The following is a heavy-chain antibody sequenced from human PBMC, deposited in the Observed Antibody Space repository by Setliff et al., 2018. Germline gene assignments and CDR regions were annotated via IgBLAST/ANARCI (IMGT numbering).Heavy chain of an antibody. CDR1: GYRFSNYG. J-gene: IGHJ6*03. D-gene: IGHD3-16*01. V-gene: IGHV1-18*01. CDR2: ISAYNGNT. CDR3: ARSWAGYSYFYMDV. Sequence: GASVKVSCKASGYRFSNYGISWVRQAPGQGLEWVGWISAYNGNTKSSPKVQGRVTLTADTSTNTAYMELRSLKSDDTAIYYCARSWAGYSYFYMDVWGKGTTVTVSS.